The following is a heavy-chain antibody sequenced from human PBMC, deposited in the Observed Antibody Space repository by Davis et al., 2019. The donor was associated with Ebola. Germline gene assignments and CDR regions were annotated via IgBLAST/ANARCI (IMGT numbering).Heavy chain of an antibody. CDR2: ISAYNGNT. CDR3: ARGGGSSKRTMGY. V-gene: IGHV1-2*04. Sequence: ASVKVSCKASGYTFTSYYMHWVRQAPGQGLEWMGWISAYNGNTNYAQKFQGWVTMTRDTSISTAYMELSRLRSDDTAVYYCARGGGSSKRTMGYWGQGTLVTVSS. D-gene: IGHD1-26*01. CDR1: GYTFTSYY. J-gene: IGHJ4*02.